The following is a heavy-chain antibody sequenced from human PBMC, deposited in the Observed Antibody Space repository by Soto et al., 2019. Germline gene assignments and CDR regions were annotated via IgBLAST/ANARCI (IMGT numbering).Heavy chain of an antibody. CDR3: VGPYSRSWWLLDY. CDR2: ISSDGSRT. D-gene: IGHD6-13*01. J-gene: IGHJ4*02. CDR1: GFTFGSNW. Sequence: EVQLVESGGGLVQPGGSLRLSCAASGFTFGSNWMHWVRQAPGKGLVWVSRISSDGSRTSYADSVRGRFTISRDNAKNTLYLQMSSLRAEDTAVYYCVGPYSRSWWLLDYWVQGTLVTVSS. V-gene: IGHV3-74*01.